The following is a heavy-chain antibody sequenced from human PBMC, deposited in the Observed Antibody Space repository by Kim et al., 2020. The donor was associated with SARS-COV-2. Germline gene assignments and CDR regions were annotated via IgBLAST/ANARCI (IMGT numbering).Heavy chain of an antibody. Sequence: YAPAFTGRFVFSCDTSVSTTYLQISSLKAEDTALYYCARVIWGSYRYTDSWGQGTLVTVSS. V-gene: IGHV7-4-1*02. D-gene: IGHD3-16*02. J-gene: IGHJ4*02. CDR3: ARVIWGSYRYTDS.